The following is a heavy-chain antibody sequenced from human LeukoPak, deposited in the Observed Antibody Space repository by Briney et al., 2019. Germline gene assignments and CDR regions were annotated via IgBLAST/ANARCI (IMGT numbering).Heavy chain of an antibody. D-gene: IGHD6-13*01. CDR1: GYTFTDYF. Sequence: GASVKVSCKASGYTFTDYFMNWVRQAPGQGLEWMGWINPKSGGTVYAQKLQGRVTMTTDTSTSTAYMELRSLRSDDTAVYYCASRSKQLVMGFDPWGQGTLVTVSS. J-gene: IGHJ5*02. V-gene: IGHV1-2*02. CDR2: INPKSGGT. CDR3: ASRSKQLVMGFDP.